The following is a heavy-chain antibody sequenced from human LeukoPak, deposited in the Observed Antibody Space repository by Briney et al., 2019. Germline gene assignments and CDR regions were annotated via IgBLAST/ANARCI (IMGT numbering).Heavy chain of an antibody. V-gene: IGHV1-8*03. D-gene: IGHD3-3*01. Sequence: ASVKVSCKASGYTFTSYDINWVRQATGQGLEWMGWMNPNSGNTGYAQKFQGRVTITRNTSISTAYIELSSLRSEDTAVYCCARGPYDFWSGLYYFDYWGQGTLVTVSS. CDR3: ARGPYDFWSGLYYFDY. CDR2: MNPNSGNT. CDR1: GYTFTSYD. J-gene: IGHJ4*02.